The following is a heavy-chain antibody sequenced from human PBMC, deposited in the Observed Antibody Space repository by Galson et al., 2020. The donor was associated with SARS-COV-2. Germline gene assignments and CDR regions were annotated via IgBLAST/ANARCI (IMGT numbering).Heavy chain of an antibody. D-gene: IGHD2-15*01. CDR2: IYYSGST. Sequence: SETLSLTCTVSGGSISSYYWSWLRQPPGKGLEWIGYIYYSGSTNYNPSLKSRVTISVDTSKNQFSLKLSSVTAADTAVYYCAIVLGYCSGGSCYSGVSYYYYGMDVWGQGTTVTVSS. V-gene: IGHV4-59*01. CDR1: GGSISSYY. J-gene: IGHJ6*02. CDR3: AIVLGYCSGGSCYSGVSYYYYGMDV.